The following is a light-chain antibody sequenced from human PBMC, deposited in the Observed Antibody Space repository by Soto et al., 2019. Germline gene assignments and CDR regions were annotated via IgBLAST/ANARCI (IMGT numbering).Light chain of an antibody. V-gene: IGKV1-27*01. CDR3: QKYNSAPRT. CDR2: ASS. J-gene: IGKJ2*01. CDR1: QGISDY. Sequence: DIQMTQSPSYLSASVGDRVTITCQASQGISDYLAWFQQKPGKVPERLIYASSTLRSGVPSRFSGSGSGKNFTLTISSLQPEDVATYYCQKYNSAPRTFGQGTKLEIK.